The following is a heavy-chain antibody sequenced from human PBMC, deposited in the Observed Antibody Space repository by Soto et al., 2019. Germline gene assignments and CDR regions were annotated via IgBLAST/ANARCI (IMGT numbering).Heavy chain of an antibody. CDR1: GFPFSDFY. V-gene: IGHV3-11*01. Sequence: GGSLRLSCAASGFPFSDFYMTWIRRAPGRGLQCLSYISGRGGTIYCADSVKGRFTISRDNAKNSLDLQMDGLRGDDTGVYYCARTTWELGVRFDYWGQGALVTVSS. D-gene: IGHD1-26*01. CDR2: ISGRGGTI. CDR3: ARTTWELGVRFDY. J-gene: IGHJ4*02.